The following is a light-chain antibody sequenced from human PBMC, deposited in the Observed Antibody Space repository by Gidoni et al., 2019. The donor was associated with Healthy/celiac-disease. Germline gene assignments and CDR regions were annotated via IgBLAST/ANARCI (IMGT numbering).Light chain of an antibody. CDR2: GAS. CDR1: QSVSSN. CDR3: QQYKNWLTWT. Sequence: IVMTQSPAPLSVSPGERATPSCRASQSVSSNFAWYQQKPGQAPRLLIYGASTRATGIPARFSGSGSGTEFTLTISSLQSEDFAVYYCQQYKNWLTWTFGQGTKVEIK. V-gene: IGKV3-15*01. J-gene: IGKJ1*01.